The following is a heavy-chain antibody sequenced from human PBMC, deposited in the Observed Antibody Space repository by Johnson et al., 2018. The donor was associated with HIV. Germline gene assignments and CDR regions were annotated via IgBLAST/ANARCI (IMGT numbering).Heavy chain of an antibody. CDR1: GFTFSSYA. D-gene: IGHD3-16*01. CDR2: ISYDGSNK. Sequence: VQLVESGGGLVQPGGSLRLSCASSGFTFSSYAMHWVRPAPGKGLEWVAVISYDGSNKYYADSVKGRFTISRDNSKNTLYLQMNSLRAEDTAVYYCVGGWDAFDIWGQGTMVTVSS. CDR3: VGGWDAFDI. V-gene: IGHV3-30*04. J-gene: IGHJ3*02.